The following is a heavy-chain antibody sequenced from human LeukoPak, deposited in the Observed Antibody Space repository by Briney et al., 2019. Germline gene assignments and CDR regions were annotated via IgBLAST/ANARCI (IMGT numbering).Heavy chain of an antibody. D-gene: IGHD2-2*03. Sequence: GGSLRLSCAASRFTFKNYEMNWVRQAPGKGLEWVSYISSSGGSTIYHAASVKGRFTISRDNAKNSLYLQMNSLRAEDTAVYYCVRGGYCSGTTCYSLNAFDIWGQGTMVTVSS. V-gene: IGHV3-48*03. J-gene: IGHJ3*02. CDR2: ISSSGGSTI. CDR3: VRGGYCSGTTCYSLNAFDI. CDR1: RFTFKNYE.